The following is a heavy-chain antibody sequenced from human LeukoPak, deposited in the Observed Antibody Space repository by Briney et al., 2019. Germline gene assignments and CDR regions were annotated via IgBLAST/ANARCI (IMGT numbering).Heavy chain of an antibody. CDR3: ARRLTQYDCFDP. V-gene: IGHV6-1*01. Sequence: SQTLSLTCAISGYSISSKSDTWNWIRQSPSRSLEWLGRTYYRSTWYNDYAVSVRGRITVNPDTSKNQFSLRLNSVTPEDTAVYYCARRLTQYDCFDPWGQGILVTVSS. J-gene: IGHJ5*02. CDR1: GYSISSKSDT. D-gene: IGHD2-2*01. CDR2: TYYRSTWYN.